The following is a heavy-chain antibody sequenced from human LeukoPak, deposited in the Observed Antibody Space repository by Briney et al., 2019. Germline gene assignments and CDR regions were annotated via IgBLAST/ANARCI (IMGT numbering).Heavy chain of an antibody. CDR2: INYIGSI. D-gene: IGHD5-24*01. J-gene: IGHJ6*03. CDR1: GGSISSTNYY. CDR3: ARLGGEMATSYMDV. Sequence: SETLSLTCTVSGGSISSTNYYWGWIRQPPGKGLEWIGSINYIGSIFDNLSLKSRVTISVDSSKNLFSLKLNSVTAADTAVYYCARLGGEMATSYMDVWGKGTTVTVSS. V-gene: IGHV4-39*01.